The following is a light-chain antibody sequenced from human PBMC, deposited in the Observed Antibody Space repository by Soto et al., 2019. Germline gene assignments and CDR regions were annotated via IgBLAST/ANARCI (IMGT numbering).Light chain of an antibody. J-gene: IGKJ2*01. CDR2: GAS. CDR3: QQYGSSTMYT. V-gene: IGKV3-20*01. CDR1: QSVSGSY. Sequence: EIVLTQSPGTLSLSPGERATLSCRASQSVSGSYLTWYQQKPGQAPRLLIYGASSRATGIPDRFSGSGSGTDFTLTINRLEPEDFAVYYCQQYGSSTMYTLGRGTKVDIK.